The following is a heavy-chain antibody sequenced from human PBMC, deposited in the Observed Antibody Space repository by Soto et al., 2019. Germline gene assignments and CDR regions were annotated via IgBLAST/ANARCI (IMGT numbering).Heavy chain of an antibody. Sequence: QVQLVQSGAEVKKPGASVKVSCKASGYTFSSYGISWLRQAPRQGLEWRGWISAYSGNTNYAQKLQGRVTMTTDTSASTAYMELRSLSSDDTAVYYCASVGGKSTELDYWGQGTLVTVSS. CDR1: GYTFSSYG. CDR2: ISAYSGNT. J-gene: IGHJ4*02. CDR3: ASVGGKSTELDY. V-gene: IGHV1-18*01. D-gene: IGHD3-16*01.